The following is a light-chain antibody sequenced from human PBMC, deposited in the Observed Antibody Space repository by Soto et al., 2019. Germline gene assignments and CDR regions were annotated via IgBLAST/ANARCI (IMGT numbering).Light chain of an antibody. V-gene: IGLV1-51*01. CDR3: GSWDSSLSAYV. J-gene: IGLJ1*01. CDR2: DDN. CDR1: SSNIGDNS. Sequence: QSVLTRPPSVSAAPGQKVTISCSGSSSNIGDNSVSWYQQLPGTAPKLLIYDDNKRPSGIPDRFSGYKSGTSATLGITGFQTGDEADYYCGSWDSSLSAYVFGTGTKVTVL.